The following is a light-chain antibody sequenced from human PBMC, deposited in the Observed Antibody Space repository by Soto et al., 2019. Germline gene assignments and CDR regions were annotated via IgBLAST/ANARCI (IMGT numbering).Light chain of an antibody. CDR3: QQCGSSST. V-gene: IGKV1-5*01. CDR2: DAS. Sequence: DIQMTQSPSSLSASVGDRVTITCRASQSISSWLAWYQQIPGKAPKLLIYDASNLESGVPSRFSGSGSGTDFTLTISRLEPEDFAVYYCQQCGSSSTFGQGTRLEIK. CDR1: QSISSW. J-gene: IGKJ5*01.